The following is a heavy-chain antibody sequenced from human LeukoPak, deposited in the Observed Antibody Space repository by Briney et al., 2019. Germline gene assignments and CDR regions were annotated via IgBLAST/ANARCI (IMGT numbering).Heavy chain of an antibody. CDR3: AKDWTGKEADY. V-gene: IGHV3-30*18. CDR2: ISYDGSNK. J-gene: IGHJ4*02. CDR1: GFTFSSYG. D-gene: IGHD3/OR15-3a*01. Sequence: GGSLRLSCAASGFTFSSYGMHWVRQAPGKGLEWVAVISYDGSNKYYADSVKGRFTISRDNSKNMLYLQMNSLRAEDTAVCYCAKDWTGKEADYWGQGTLVTVSS.